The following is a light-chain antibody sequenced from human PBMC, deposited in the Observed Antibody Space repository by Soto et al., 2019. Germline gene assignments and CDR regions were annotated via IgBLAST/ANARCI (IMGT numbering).Light chain of an antibody. Sequence: EIVMTQSPATLSVSPGERATLSCRASQSVSSNLAWYQQKPGQAPRLLIYGASTRATGIPARFSGSGSGTDSTPTISRMQSEDFAVYYCQQYNNWSPWTFGQGTQVEIK. CDR3: QQYNNWSPWT. CDR1: QSVSSN. CDR2: GAS. V-gene: IGKV3-15*01. J-gene: IGKJ1*01.